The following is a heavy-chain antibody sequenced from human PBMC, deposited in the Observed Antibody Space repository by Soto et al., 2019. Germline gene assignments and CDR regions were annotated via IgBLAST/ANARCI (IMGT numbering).Heavy chain of an antibody. CDR1: GGSTSSGGYS. Sequence: PSETLSLTCAVSGGSTSSGGYSWSWIRQPTGKGLEWIGYIYHSGSTYNNPSLKSRVTISVDRSKNQFSLKLSSVTAADTAVYYCARDSCYYDGSGYRGGWFDPWGQGTLVTVSS. CDR2: IYHSGST. V-gene: IGHV4-30-2*01. CDR3: ARDSCYYDGSGYRGGWFDP. D-gene: IGHD3-22*01. J-gene: IGHJ5*02.